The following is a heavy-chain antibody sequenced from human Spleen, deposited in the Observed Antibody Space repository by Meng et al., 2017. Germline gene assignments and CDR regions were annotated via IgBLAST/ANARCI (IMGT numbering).Heavy chain of an antibody. J-gene: IGHJ5*02. Sequence: GGSLRLSCAASGFTFSSYEMNWVRQAPGKGLEWVSYISSSGSTIYYADSVKGRFTISRDNAKNSLYLQMNSLRAEDTAVYYCACHYYDSSGYYYHWGQGTLVTVSS. V-gene: IGHV3-48*03. D-gene: IGHD3-22*01. CDR1: GFTFSSYE. CDR3: ACHYYDSSGYYYH. CDR2: ISSSGSTI.